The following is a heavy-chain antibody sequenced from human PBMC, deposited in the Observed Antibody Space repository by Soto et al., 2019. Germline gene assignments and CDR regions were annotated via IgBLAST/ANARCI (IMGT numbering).Heavy chain of an antibody. V-gene: IGHV4-34*01. CDR1: GGSLSGYY. D-gene: IGHD5-12*01. CDR2: IKDGGRT. CDR3: ARGQEGVVATH. J-gene: IGHJ4*02. Sequence: QVQLQQWGAGLLKPSETLSLNCAVNGGSLSGYYWSWIRQPPGKGLEWIGEIKDGGRTNYSPSLKRRATISSATSNNQFYLRLYSVTAADTGVYYCARGQEGVVATHWDQGTLVTVSS.